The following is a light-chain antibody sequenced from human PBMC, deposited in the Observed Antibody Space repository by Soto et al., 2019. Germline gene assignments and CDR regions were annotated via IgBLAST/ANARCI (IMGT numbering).Light chain of an antibody. CDR1: QSVSGN. CDR3: QQYDKWPPT. Sequence: EIVMTQSPATLSLSPGERATLACRASQSVSGNLAWYQQRPGQAPRLLIYPTSTRATGIPARSSGSGSGTEFTLVVSSLQSEDLTTYYCQQYDKWPPTFGQGTKVDI. CDR2: PTS. J-gene: IGKJ1*01. V-gene: IGKV3-15*01.